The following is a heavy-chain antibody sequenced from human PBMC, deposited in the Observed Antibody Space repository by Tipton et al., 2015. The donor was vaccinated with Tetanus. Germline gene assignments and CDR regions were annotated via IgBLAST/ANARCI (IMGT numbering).Heavy chain of an antibody. J-gene: IGHJ5*02. CDR2: IYYSGST. CDR1: GGSISSYY. CDR3: ARGRYSSSWPIPKYNWFDP. V-gene: IGHV4-59*01. Sequence: TLSLTCTVSGGSISSYYWSWIRQPPGKGLEWIGYIYYSGSTNYDPSLKSRVTISVDTSKNQFSLKLSSVTAADTAVYYCARGRYSSSWPIPKYNWFDPWGQGTLVTVSS. D-gene: IGHD6-13*01.